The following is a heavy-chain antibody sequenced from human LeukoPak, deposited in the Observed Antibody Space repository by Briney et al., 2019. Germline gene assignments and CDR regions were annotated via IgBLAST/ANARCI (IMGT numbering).Heavy chain of an antibody. Sequence: GASAKVSCKVSGYTLTELSMHWVRQAPGKGLEWMGGFDPEDGETIYAQKFQGRVTMTEDTSTDTAYMELSGLRSEDTAVYYCATIAGTGWNYFDYWGQGTLVTVSS. CDR3: ATIAGTGWNYFDY. CDR1: GYTLTELS. D-gene: IGHD6-13*01. V-gene: IGHV1-24*01. CDR2: FDPEDGET. J-gene: IGHJ4*02.